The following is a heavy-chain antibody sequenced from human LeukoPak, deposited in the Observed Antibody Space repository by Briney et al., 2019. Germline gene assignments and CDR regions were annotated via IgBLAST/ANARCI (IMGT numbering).Heavy chain of an antibody. CDR3: IRELYNYGMDV. J-gene: IGHJ6*02. V-gene: IGHV3-7*01. Sequence: GGSLRLSCAASGFALSSHWMTWVRQVPGRGPEWVANVNRDGSETYYLDSVKGRFTISKDNAKNSLYLQMNDLRAEDTAVYYCIRELYNYGMDVWGQGTTVTVSS. CDR2: VNRDGSET. CDR1: GFALSSHW.